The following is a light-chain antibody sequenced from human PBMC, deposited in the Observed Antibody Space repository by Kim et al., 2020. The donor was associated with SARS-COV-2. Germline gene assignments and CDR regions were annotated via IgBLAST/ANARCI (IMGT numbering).Light chain of an antibody. V-gene: IGKV1-6*01. CDR3: LQDYDYPLT. Sequence: AIQMTQSPSSLSASVGDRVPITCRASHGIRNDLGWYQQKPGRAPNLLIYATSTLQSGVPSRFSGSGSGTDFTLTISSLQPEDVATYYCLQDYDYPLTFGGGTKVDIK. CDR2: ATS. J-gene: IGKJ4*01. CDR1: HGIRND.